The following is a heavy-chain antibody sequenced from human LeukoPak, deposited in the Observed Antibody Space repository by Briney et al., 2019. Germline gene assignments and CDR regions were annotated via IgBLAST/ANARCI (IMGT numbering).Heavy chain of an antibody. V-gene: IGHV3-23*01. D-gene: IGHD3-22*01. CDR3: AKDEYYYDSSGYASQH. CDR2: ISGSGGST. J-gene: IGHJ1*01. CDR1: GFTFSSYA. Sequence: GASLRLSCAASGFTFSSYAMSWARQAPGKGLEWVSAISGSGGSTHYADSVKGRFTISRDNSKNTLYLQMNSLRAEDTAVYYCAKDEYYYDSSGYASQHWGQGTLVTVSS.